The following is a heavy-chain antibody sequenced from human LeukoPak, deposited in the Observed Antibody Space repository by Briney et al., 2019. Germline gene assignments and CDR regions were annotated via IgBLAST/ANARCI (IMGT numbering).Heavy chain of an antibody. CDR2: IYTSGST. CDR1: GGSISSYY. J-gene: IGHJ3*02. CDR3: ARDSRDFLLSPSDAFDI. Sequence: SETLSLTCTVSGGSISSYYWSWIRQPAGKGLEWIGRIYTSGSTNYNPSLKSRVTMSVDTSKNQFSLKLSSVTAADTAVYYCARDSRDFLLSPSDAFDIWGQGTMVTVSS. V-gene: IGHV4-4*07. D-gene: IGHD2-2*01.